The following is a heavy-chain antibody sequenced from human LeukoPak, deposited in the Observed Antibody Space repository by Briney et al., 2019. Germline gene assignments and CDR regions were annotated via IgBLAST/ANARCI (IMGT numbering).Heavy chain of an antibody. J-gene: IGHJ4*02. D-gene: IGHD2-2*01. V-gene: IGHV6-1*01. Sequence: SQTLSLTCAISGDSVSSNSAVWNWIRQSPSRGLEWLGRTYYKSKWSYNYAVSAKSRITINPDTSENQFFLQLNSVTPEDTAVYYCARGDQAFDYWGQGTLVTVSS. CDR1: GDSVSSNSAV. CDR3: ARGDQAFDY. CDR2: TYYKSKWSY.